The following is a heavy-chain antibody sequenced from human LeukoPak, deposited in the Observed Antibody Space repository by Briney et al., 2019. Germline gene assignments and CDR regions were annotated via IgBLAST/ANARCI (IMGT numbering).Heavy chain of an antibody. V-gene: IGHV3-23*01. CDR2: ISGSGGST. D-gene: IGHD6-6*01. CDR1: GFTFSSYA. CDR3: AKDREDSSSPYYFDC. J-gene: IGHJ4*02. Sequence: PGASLRLSCAASGFTFSSYAMSWVRQAPGKGLEWVSAISGSGGSTYYADSVKGRFTISRDNSKNTLYLQMNSLRAEDTAVYYCAKDREDSSSPYYFDCWGQGTLVTVSS.